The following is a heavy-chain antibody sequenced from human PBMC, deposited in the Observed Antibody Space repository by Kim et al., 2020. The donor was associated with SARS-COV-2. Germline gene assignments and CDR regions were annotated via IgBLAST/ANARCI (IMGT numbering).Heavy chain of an antibody. CDR3: GRSGIDGSGYFDK. Sequence: ASVKVSCKASTYTFTKYYIHWVRQAPGQGLEWMGIINPSDSGTGYAQKFRGRFIMTRDTSTSTVYMELSSLRSEDTAMYYCGRSGIDGSGYFDKWGQGTLVTVSS. CDR1: TYTFTKYY. D-gene: IGHD2-15*01. V-gene: IGHV1-46*01. J-gene: IGHJ4*02. CDR2: INPSDSGT.